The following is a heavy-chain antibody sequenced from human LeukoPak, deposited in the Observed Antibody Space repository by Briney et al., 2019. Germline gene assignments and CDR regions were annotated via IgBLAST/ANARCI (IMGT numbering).Heavy chain of an antibody. CDR1: GGSISSYC. Sequence: PSETLSLTCTVSGGSISSYCWSWIRQPPGKGLEWIGYIYYSGSTNYNPSLKSRVTISVDTSKNQFSLKLSSVTAADTAVYYCARVDYGDYFVYWGQGTLVTVSS. D-gene: IGHD4-17*01. V-gene: IGHV4-59*01. J-gene: IGHJ4*02. CDR2: IYYSGST. CDR3: ARVDYGDYFVY.